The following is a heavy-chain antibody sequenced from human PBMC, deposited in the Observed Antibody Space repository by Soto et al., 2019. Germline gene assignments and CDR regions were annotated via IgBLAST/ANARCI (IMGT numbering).Heavy chain of an antibody. CDR3: ARESRLAN. Sequence: EVQLVESGGGLVQPGGSLRLSCAASGFTFSSYAMNWVRQAPGKGLEWVSYISSSSSTIYYPDSVKGRFTISRDNAKNSLYLQMKRLRAEDTPVYYCARESRLANWGQGTLVTASS. CDR2: ISSSSSTI. D-gene: IGHD2-21*01. J-gene: IGHJ4*02. V-gene: IGHV3-48*01. CDR1: GFTFSSYA.